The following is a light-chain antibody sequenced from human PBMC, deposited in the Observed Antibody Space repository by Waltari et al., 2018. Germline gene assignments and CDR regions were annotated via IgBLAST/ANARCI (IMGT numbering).Light chain of an antibody. CDR3: CSYAGSSIVV. J-gene: IGLJ2*01. V-gene: IGLV2-23*02. Sequence: QSALTQPASVSGSPGQSITISCTGTSSDVGSYNLVSWYQQHPGKAPKLTIYEVSKRPSGVSNRFSGSKSGNTASLTISGLQAEDEADYYCCSYAGSSIVVFGGGTKLTVL. CDR2: EVS. CDR1: SSDVGSYNL.